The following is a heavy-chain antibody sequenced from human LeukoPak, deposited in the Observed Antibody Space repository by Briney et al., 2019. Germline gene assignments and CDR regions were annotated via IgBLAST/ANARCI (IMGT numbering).Heavy chain of an antibody. CDR2: IRYDGSNK. J-gene: IGHJ3*02. Sequence: GGSLRLSCAASGFTFSSYGMHWVRQAPGKGLEWVAFIRYDGSNKYYADSVKGRFTISRDNSKNTLYLQMNSLRAEGTAVYYCAKGHAYHYGSSGYPDAFDIWGQGTMVTVSS. CDR3: AKGHAYHYGSSGYPDAFDI. CDR1: GFTFSSYG. V-gene: IGHV3-30*02. D-gene: IGHD3-22*01.